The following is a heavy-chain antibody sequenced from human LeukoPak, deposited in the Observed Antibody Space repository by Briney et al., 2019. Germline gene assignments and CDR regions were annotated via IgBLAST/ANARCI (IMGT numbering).Heavy chain of an antibody. CDR3: AKTGTTGYYYYYMDV. V-gene: IGHV3-23*01. CDR1: GFTFDDYA. CDR2: ISGSGGST. D-gene: IGHD1-1*01. J-gene: IGHJ6*03. Sequence: GGSLRLSCAASGFTFDDYAMHWVRQAPGKGLEWVSAISGSGGSTYYADSVKGRFTISRDNSKNTLYLQMNSLRAEDTAVYYCAKTGTTGYYYYYMDVWGKGTTVTVSS.